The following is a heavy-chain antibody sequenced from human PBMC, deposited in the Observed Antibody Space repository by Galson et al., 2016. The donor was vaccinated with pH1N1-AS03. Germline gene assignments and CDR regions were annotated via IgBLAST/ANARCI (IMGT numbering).Heavy chain of an antibody. CDR2: INNEGTRT. CDR3: ARKDSSGYFHGLDL. V-gene: IGHV3-74*01. D-gene: IGHD3-22*01. J-gene: IGHJ3*01. Sequence: SLRLSCAGSGFTFDAYAMHWVRQAPGGGLVWVSSINNEGTRTRGTDSEKGRVFISRDNAKNTVYLQMNSLRAEDTAVYYCARKDSSGYFHGLDLWGQGTTVTVSS. CDR1: GFTFDAYA.